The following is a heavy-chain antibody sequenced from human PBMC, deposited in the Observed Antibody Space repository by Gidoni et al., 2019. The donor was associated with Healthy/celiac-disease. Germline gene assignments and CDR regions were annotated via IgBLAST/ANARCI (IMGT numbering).Heavy chain of an antibody. D-gene: IGHD6-25*01. J-gene: IGHJ3*02. CDR1: GFTFRSYD. Sequence: EVQLVESGGGLVPPGGSLRLSCAAYGFTFRSYDMHWVRQSTGKGLEWVSDIGTAGETYYPGSVKGRFTISRENAKNSLYLQMNSLGAGDTAVYYCARGSEDAFDIWGQGTMVTVSS. CDR3: ARGSEDAFDI. CDR2: IGTAGET. V-gene: IGHV3-13*01.